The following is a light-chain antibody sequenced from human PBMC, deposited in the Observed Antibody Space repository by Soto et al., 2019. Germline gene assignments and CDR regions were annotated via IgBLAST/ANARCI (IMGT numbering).Light chain of an antibody. CDR1: QGISSY. CDR3: QQLNSYPF. V-gene: IGKV1-9*01. J-gene: IGKJ5*01. Sequence: DIQLTQSPSFLSASVGDRVTITCRASQGISSYLAWYQQKPGKAPKHLIYAASTLQSGVPSRFSGSGSGTEFTLTISSLQPEDFATYYCQQLNSYPFFGQGTRLEIK. CDR2: AAS.